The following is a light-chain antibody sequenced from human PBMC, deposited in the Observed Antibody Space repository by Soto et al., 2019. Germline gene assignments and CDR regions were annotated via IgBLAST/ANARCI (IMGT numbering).Light chain of an antibody. CDR1: SGHSSYA. CDR2: VNSDGSH. V-gene: IGLV4-69*01. Sequence: QPVLTQSPSASASLGASVKLTCTLSSGHSSYAIAWHQQQPEKGPRYLMKVNSDGSHSKGDGIPDRFSGSSSGAERYLTISSLQSEDEADYYCQTWGTDPWVFGGGTKLTVL. CDR3: QTWGTDPWV. J-gene: IGLJ3*02.